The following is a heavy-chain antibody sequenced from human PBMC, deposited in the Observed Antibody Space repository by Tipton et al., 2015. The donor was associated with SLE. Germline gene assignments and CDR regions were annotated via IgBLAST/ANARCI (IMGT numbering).Heavy chain of an antibody. D-gene: IGHD3-10*01. Sequence: TLSLTCTVSGGSIGSSGHYWGWIRQPPGKGLEWIGSIYYSVATPYNPSLKSRVTISADTSKNQFSLRLTSVTAADTAVYYCAKYASGTMFEYWGQGTLVTVSS. V-gene: IGHV4-39*01. J-gene: IGHJ4*02. CDR3: AKYASGTMFEY. CDR2: IYYSVAT. CDR1: GGSIGSSGHY.